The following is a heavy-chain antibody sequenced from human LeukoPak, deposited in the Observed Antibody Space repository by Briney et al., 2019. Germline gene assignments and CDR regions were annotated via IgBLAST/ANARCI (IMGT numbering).Heavy chain of an antibody. V-gene: IGHV3-74*03. D-gene: IGHD6-6*01. Sequence: GGSLRLSCAASGLTFSSYWMHWVRQAPGKGLVWVSSINSDGSNTMYADSVRGRFTISRDNAKDTLYLQMNSLRAEDTAVYYCARLPTGSSLHYWGQGTLVTVSS. CDR2: INSDGSNT. J-gene: IGHJ4*02. CDR1: GLTFSSYW. CDR3: ARLPTGSSLHY.